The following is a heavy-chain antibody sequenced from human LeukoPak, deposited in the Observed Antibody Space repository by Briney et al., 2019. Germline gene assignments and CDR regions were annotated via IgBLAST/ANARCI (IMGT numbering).Heavy chain of an antibody. J-gene: IGHJ4*02. D-gene: IGHD4-17*01. CDR3: ARVNWATVTNFDY. CDR1: GFTFSSYW. V-gene: IGHV3-7*04. Sequence: PGGSLRLSCAASGFTFSSYWMSWVRQAPGKGLEWVANIKQDGNEENSMDSVKGRFTISRDNAKNSLYLQMNSLRADDTAVYFCARVNWATVTNFDYWGQGALVTVSS. CDR2: IKQDGNEE.